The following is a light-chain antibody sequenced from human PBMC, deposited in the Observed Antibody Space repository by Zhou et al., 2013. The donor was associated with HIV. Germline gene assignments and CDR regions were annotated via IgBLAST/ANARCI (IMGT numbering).Light chain of an antibody. J-gene: IGKJ2*01. V-gene: IGKV1-33*01. Sequence: IQMTQSPSSLSASLGDTVTITCQASQDISYYLNWYQQKPGLVPQVLIYDSTHLETGVPSRFRGSGSGTDFTFTITNLQSEDIGTYYCQQHDRLPYTFGQGTELQIK. CDR2: DST. CDR3: QQHDRLPYT. CDR1: QDISYY.